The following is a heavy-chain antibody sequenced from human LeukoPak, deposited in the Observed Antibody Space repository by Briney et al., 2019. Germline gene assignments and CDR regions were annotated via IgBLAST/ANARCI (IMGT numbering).Heavy chain of an antibody. CDR1: GYTFTSYD. V-gene: IGHV1-8*03. CDR3: ATDRYCSSTSCHFQH. J-gene: IGHJ1*01. D-gene: IGHD2-2*01. CDR2: MNPNSGNT. Sequence: ASVKVSCKASGYTFTSYDINWVRQATGQGLEWMGWMNPNSGNTGYAQKFQGRVTITRNTSISTAYMELSSLRSEDTAVYYCATDRYCSSTSCHFQHWGQGTLVTVSS.